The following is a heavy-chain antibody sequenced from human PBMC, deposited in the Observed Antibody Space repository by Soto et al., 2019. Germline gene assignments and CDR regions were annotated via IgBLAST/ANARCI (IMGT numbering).Heavy chain of an antibody. D-gene: IGHD6-19*01. CDR2: ISYDGSNK. Sequence: QVQLVESGGGVVQPGRSLRLSCAASGFTFSSYAMHWVRQAPGKGLEWVAVISYDGSNKYYADSVKGRFTISRDNSKNTXYXXMNSLRAEDTAVYYCARDFPPRIAVAGTGDNWFDPWGQGTLVTVSS. CDR1: GFTFSSYA. J-gene: IGHJ5*02. CDR3: ARDFPPRIAVAGTGDNWFDP. V-gene: IGHV3-30-3*01.